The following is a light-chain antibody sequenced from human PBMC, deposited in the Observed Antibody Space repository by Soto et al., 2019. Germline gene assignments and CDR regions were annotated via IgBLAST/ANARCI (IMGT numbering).Light chain of an antibody. V-gene: IGKV3-15*01. CDR2: GAS. CDR3: QQYNNWPLT. Sequence: EIVMTQSPATLSVSPGARATLSCRASQSVSSNLAWYQQKPGQAPRLLIYGASTRATGISARFSGSGSGTEFTLTISSLQSEDFAVYYCQQYNNWPLTFGGGTKVEIK. J-gene: IGKJ4*01. CDR1: QSVSSN.